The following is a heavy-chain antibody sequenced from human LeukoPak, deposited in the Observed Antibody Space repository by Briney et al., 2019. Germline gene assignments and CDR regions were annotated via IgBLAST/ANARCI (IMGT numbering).Heavy chain of an antibody. CDR2: ISGSGGST. V-gene: IGHV3-23*01. Sequence: GGSLRLSCAASGFTFSSYAMSWVRQAPGKGLEWVSAISGSGGSTYYADSVKGRFTISGDNSKNTLYLQMNSLRAEDTAVYYCATLPYFDWLSLFDYWGQGTLVTVSS. CDR3: ATLPYFDWLSLFDY. D-gene: IGHD3-9*01. CDR1: GFTFSSYA. J-gene: IGHJ4*02.